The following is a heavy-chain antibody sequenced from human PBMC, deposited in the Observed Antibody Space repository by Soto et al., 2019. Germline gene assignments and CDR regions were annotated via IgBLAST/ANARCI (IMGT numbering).Heavy chain of an antibody. CDR1: GFTFSSSA. J-gene: IGHJ4*02. Sequence: DVQLLESGGGLVQPGGSLRLSCAASGFTFSSSAMSWVRQAPGTGLEWVSGLSGSGGTTYYADSVKGRFTISRDNSKNTLYLQMNSLRAEDTALYYCAKNCGGDCYTNFDYWGQGTLVTVSS. D-gene: IGHD2-21*02. CDR2: LSGSGGTT. CDR3: AKNCGGDCYTNFDY. V-gene: IGHV3-23*01.